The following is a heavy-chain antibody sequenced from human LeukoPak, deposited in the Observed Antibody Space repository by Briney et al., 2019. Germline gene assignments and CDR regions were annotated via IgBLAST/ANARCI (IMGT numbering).Heavy chain of an antibody. Sequence: GGSPRLSCEGSGFTFSTSWMHWARQAPGKGLVWVSRIDSDGSRITYADSVKGRFTISRDNAKNSLYLQMNSLRAEDTAVYYCAELGITMIGGVWGKGTTVTISS. J-gene: IGHJ6*04. V-gene: IGHV3-74*03. CDR3: AELGITMIGGV. D-gene: IGHD3-10*02. CDR1: GFTFSTSW. CDR2: IDSDGSRI.